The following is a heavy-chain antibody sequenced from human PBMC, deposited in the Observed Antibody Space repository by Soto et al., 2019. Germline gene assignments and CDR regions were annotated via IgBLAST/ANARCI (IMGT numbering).Heavy chain of an antibody. Sequence: EVQLVESGGVVVQPGGSLRLSCAASGFTFDDYAMHWVRQAPGKGMEWVSLISWDGGSRYYADSVKGRFTIARDNSKDSLYLQMNSLRAKDTSLYYCANATQRITMIGGMDVWGQGTTVTVSS. V-gene: IGHV3-43D*04. CDR1: GFTFDDYA. CDR3: ANATQRITMIGGMDV. J-gene: IGHJ6*02. CDR2: ISWDGGSR. D-gene: IGHD3-22*01.